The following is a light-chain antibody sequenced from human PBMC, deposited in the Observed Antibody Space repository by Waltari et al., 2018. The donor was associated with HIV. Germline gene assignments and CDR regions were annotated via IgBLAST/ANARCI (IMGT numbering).Light chain of an antibody. CDR2: DAS. CDR3: QQYNNWYT. V-gene: IGKV3D-15*01. Sequence: EMVMTQCPATLSVSPGERATLSCRASQSVSSNLAWYQQKPGQAPRLLIYDASTRATGIPARFSGSGSGTEFTLTISSLQSEDSAVYYCQQYNNWYTFAQGTKLEIK. J-gene: IGKJ2*01. CDR1: QSVSSN.